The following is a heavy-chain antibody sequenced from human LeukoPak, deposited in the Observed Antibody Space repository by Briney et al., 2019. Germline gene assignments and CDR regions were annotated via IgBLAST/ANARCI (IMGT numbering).Heavy chain of an antibody. CDR3: AKSESEVWPWYFDL. V-gene: IGHV3-33*06. CDR2: IWYDGSTK. J-gene: IGHJ2*01. CDR1: GFTFSGYG. Sequence: GRSLRLSCAASGFTFSGYGMHWARQAPGKGLEWVAVIWYDGSTKYYAESVKGRFTISRDNSKKTLYLQMNSLRAEDTALYYCAKSESEVWPWYFDLWGRGTLVTVSS. D-gene: IGHD1-14*01.